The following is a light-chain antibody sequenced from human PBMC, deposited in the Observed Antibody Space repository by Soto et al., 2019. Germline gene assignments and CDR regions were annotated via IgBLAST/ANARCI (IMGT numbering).Light chain of an antibody. V-gene: IGKV3-11*01. Sequence: EIVLTQSPATLSLSPGERATLSCRASQIVNTYVAWYQQKSGQAPRLLIYDASNRATGIPARFSGSRSGTDFTPTISSLQSEDFALYYCLHRGILPITFGQGTRVDIK. J-gene: IGKJ5*01. CDR1: QIVNTY. CDR2: DAS. CDR3: LHRGILPIT.